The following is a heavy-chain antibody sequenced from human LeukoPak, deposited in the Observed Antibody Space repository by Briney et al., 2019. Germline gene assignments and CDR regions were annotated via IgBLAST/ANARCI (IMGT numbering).Heavy chain of an antibody. CDR3: ARTRGYSGYDLTYYYYGMDV. J-gene: IGHJ6*02. Sequence: ASVKVSCKASGYTFTSYDINWVRQAAGQGLEWMGWMNPNSGNTVYAQKFQGRVTMTRNTSISTAYMELSSLRSEDTAVYYCARTRGYSGYDLTYYYYGMDVWGQGTTVTVSS. V-gene: IGHV1-8*01. CDR1: GYTFTSYD. CDR2: MNPNSGNT. D-gene: IGHD5-12*01.